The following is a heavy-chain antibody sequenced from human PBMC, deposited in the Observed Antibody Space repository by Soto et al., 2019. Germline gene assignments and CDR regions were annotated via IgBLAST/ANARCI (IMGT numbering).Heavy chain of an antibody. CDR3: ARGGGYWPYYFDY. CDR2: IYYSGST. D-gene: IGHD2-15*01. CDR1: GGSISIGGYY. J-gene: IGHJ4*02. V-gene: IGHV4-31*03. Sequence: PSETLSLTCTVSGGSISIGGYYWSCIRQHPGKGLEWIGYIYYSGSTYYNPSLKSRVTISVDTSKNQFSLKLSSVTAADTAVYYCARGGGYWPYYFDYWGQGTLVTVSS.